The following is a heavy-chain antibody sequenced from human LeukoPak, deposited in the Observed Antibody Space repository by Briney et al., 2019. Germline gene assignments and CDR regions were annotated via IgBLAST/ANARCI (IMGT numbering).Heavy chain of an antibody. D-gene: IGHD2-15*01. CDR2: ISTDGGGT. V-gene: IGHV3-64*01. CDR3: ARYGAGSCYDY. CDR1: GLTFRTYA. Sequence: GGSLRLSCAASGLTFRTYAMHWVRQAPGKGLEYVSAISTDGGGTYYANSVKGRFTISRDNSKNMLYLQMGSLRPEDMAVYYCARYGAGSCYDYWGQGALVTVSS. J-gene: IGHJ4*02.